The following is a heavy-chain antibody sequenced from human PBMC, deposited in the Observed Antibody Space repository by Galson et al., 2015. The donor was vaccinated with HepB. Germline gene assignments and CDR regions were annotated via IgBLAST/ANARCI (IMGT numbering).Heavy chain of an antibody. D-gene: IGHD6-13*01. CDR3: ARDLMGSSWATNWFDP. CDR1: GYTFTGYY. CDR2: INPNSGGI. J-gene: IGHJ5*02. V-gene: IGHV1-2*04. Sequence: SVKVSCKASGYTFTGYYMHWVRQAPGQGLEWMGWINPNSGGINYAQKFQGWVTMTRDTSISTAYMELSRLRSDDTAVYYCARDLMGSSWATNWFDPWGQGTLVTVSS.